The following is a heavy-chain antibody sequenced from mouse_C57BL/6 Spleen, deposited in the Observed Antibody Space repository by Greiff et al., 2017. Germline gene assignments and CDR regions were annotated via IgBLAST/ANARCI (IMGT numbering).Heavy chain of an antibody. Sequence: VQLQQSVAELVRPGASVKLSCTASGFNINNTYMHWVKQRPEQGLEWIGRIDPANGNTKYAPKFQGKATITADTSSNTAYQQLSSLTSEDTAIYYCARDGYCFDYWGQGTTLRVSS. CDR2: IDPANGNT. V-gene: IGHV14-3*01. CDR3: ARDGYCFDY. CDR1: GFNINNTY. J-gene: IGHJ2*01. D-gene: IGHD2-3*01.